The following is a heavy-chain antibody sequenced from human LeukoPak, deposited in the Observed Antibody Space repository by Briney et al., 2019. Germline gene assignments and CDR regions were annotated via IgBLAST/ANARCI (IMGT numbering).Heavy chain of an antibody. CDR2: INPVFGTT. CDR3: AKDPQITQATYFYFYIDV. D-gene: IGHD1-14*01. V-gene: IGHV1-69*06. CDR1: GGTFNTFS. J-gene: IGHJ6*03. Sequence: SVRVSCKASGGTFNTFSTNRVRQAPGQGLEWMGRINPVFGTTNSAHKFQGRVTFTADKSTSTAYMDLISLRSDDTAVYFCAKDPQITQATYFYFYIDVWASGTAVIVSS.